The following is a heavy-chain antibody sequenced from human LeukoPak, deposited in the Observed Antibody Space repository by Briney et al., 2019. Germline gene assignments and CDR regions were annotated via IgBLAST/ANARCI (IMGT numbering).Heavy chain of an antibody. J-gene: IGHJ4*02. CDR1: GYTLTELS. D-gene: IGHD2-21*02. V-gene: IGHV1-24*01. Sequence: ASVKVSCKVSGYTLTELSMHWVRQAPGKGLEWMGGFDPEDGETIYAQKFQGRVTMTEDTSTDTAYMELSSLRSEDTAVYYCARDRGIGAYCGGDCYIWGQGTLVTVSS. CDR2: FDPEDGET. CDR3: ARDRGIGAYCGGDCYI.